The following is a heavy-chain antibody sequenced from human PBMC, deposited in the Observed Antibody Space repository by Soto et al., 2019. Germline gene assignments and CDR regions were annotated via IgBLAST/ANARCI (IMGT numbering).Heavy chain of an antibody. Sequence: SETLSLTCTVSGGSISSSNYYWGWIRQPPGKGLEWIGSIYYSVSTYYSPSLKSRVTISVDTSKNQFSLKLSSVTAADTAVYYCARSRGGWGDSDYWGQGSLVTVSS. CDR3: ARSRGGWGDSDY. V-gene: IGHV4-39*01. CDR2: IYYSVST. CDR1: GGSISSSNYY. J-gene: IGHJ4*02. D-gene: IGHD6-19*01.